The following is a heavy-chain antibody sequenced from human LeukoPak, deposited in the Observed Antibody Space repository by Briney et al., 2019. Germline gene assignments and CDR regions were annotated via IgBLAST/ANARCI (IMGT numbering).Heavy chain of an antibody. J-gene: IGHJ4*02. D-gene: IGHD3-16*02. Sequence: SGTLSLTCTVSGGSISSYYWSWIRQPPGKGLEWIGYIYYSGSTNYNPSLKSRVTISVDTSKSQFSLKLSSVTAADTAVYYCARATYDYVWGSYRRAYFDYWGQGTLVTVSS. V-gene: IGHV4-59*01. CDR1: GGSISSYY. CDR2: IYYSGST. CDR3: ARATYDYVWGSYRRAYFDY.